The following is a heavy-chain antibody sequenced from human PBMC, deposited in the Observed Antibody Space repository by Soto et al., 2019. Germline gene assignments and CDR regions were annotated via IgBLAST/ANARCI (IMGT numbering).Heavy chain of an antibody. CDR3: AKDPGILTGYYSPYFDY. J-gene: IGHJ4*02. CDR1: GFTFSSYA. Sequence: GGSLRLSCAASGFTFSSYAMSWVRQAPGKGLEWVSAISGSGGSTYYADSVKGRFTISRDNSKNTLYLQMNSLRAEDTAVYYCAKDPGILTGYYSPYFDYWGQGTLVTVSS. CDR2: ISGSGGST. V-gene: IGHV3-23*01. D-gene: IGHD3-9*01.